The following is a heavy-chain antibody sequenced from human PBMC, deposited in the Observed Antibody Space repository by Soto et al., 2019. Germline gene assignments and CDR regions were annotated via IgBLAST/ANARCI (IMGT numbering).Heavy chain of an antibody. Sequence: PSETLSLTCTVSGGSISSGGYYWSWIRQHPGKGLEWIGYIYYSGSTYYNPSLKSRVTISVDTSKNQFSLKLSSVTAADTAVYYCARGRGGVRLYYFDYWGQGTLVTVSS. CDR3: ARGRGGVRLYYFDY. J-gene: IGHJ4*02. V-gene: IGHV4-31*03. CDR1: GGSISSGGYY. CDR2: IYYSGST. D-gene: IGHD1-1*01.